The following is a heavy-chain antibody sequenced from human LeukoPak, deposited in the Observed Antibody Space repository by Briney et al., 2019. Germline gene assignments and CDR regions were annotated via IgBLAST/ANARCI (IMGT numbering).Heavy chain of an antibody. CDR3: VRRAAVRGMDF. J-gene: IGHJ6*02. D-gene: IGHD1-14*01. CDR1: GFTFSTYA. CDR2: ISGSGDST. Sequence: GGSLRLSCAASGFTFSTYAMSWVRQAPGKGLEWVASISGSGDSTNYGDSVKGRFTISRDNFKRTVHLEMSNLRADDTAMYYCVRRAAVRGMDFWGLGTTVIISS. V-gene: IGHV3-23*01.